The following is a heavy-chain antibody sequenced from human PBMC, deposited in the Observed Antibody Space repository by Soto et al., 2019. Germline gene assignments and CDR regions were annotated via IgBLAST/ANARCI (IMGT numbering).Heavy chain of an antibody. CDR3: ASSLIALYYYGMDV. Sequence: QLQLQESGSGLVKPSQTLSLTCAVSGGSISSGGYSWSWIRQPPGKGLEWIGYIYHSGSTYYNPSLKSRVTISVDRSKNQFSLKLSSVTAADTAVYYCASSLIALYYYGMDVWGQGTTVTVSS. J-gene: IGHJ6*02. CDR2: IYHSGST. V-gene: IGHV4-30-2*01. CDR1: GGSISSGGYS. D-gene: IGHD2-8*01.